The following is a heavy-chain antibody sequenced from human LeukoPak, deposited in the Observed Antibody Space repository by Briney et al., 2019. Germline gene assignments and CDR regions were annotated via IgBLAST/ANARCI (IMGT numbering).Heavy chain of an antibody. Sequence: GSLRLSCAASGFTFSSYWMSWVRQAPGKGLEWVANIKQDGSEKYYVDSVKDRFTISRDNAKSTLFLQMNSLRADDTAVYYCAKRGPGYDKSTYPPHYFDYWGQGTLVTVSS. V-gene: IGHV3-7*03. CDR3: AKRGPGYDKSTYPPHYFDY. J-gene: IGHJ4*02. CDR1: GFTFSSYW. CDR2: IKQDGSEK. D-gene: IGHD3-22*01.